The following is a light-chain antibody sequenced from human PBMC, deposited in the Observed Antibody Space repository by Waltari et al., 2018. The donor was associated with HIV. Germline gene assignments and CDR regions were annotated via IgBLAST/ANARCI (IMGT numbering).Light chain of an antibody. CDR1: PSNIGTNS. CDR3: ATWDDRLNYWV. Sequence: QSVVTQPPSASGAPGQRVTISCSGSPSNIGTNSLSWYQQFPGTAPKLLIYPDNERPSGVPDRFSGSKSGTSASLAISGLQSEDEADYYCATWDDRLNYWVFGGGTKLTVL. J-gene: IGLJ3*02. V-gene: IGLV1-44*01. CDR2: PDN.